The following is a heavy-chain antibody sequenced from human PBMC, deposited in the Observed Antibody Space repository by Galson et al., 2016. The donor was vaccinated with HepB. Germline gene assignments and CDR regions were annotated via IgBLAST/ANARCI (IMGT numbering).Heavy chain of an antibody. Sequence: SLRLSCAASGFTFRSNAMAWVRQAPGEGLEWVSGIGSSGGDPHYATPVKGRFTISRYNSKNTLYRQMNTLRDKDTAVYYCAKDLDYWSAMDYRGQGSLVTVSS. D-gene: IGHD3-3*01. V-gene: IGHV3-23*01. J-gene: IGHJ4*02. CDR2: IGSSGGDP. CDR1: GFTFRSNA. CDR3: AKDLDYWSAMDY.